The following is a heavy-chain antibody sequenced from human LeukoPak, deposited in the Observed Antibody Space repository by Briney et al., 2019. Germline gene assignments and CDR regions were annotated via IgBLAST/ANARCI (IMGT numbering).Heavy chain of an antibody. J-gene: IGHJ5*02. Sequence: ASETLSLTCTVSGGSISSSSDYWGWIRQPPGKGLEWIGSIYYSGSTYYNPSLKSRVTLSVDTSKNQFSLKLSSVTAADTAVYYCAGTYYYGSGRLNWFDPGGQGTLVTVSS. CDR2: IYYSGST. CDR1: GGSISSSSDY. CDR3: AGTYYYGSGRLNWFDP. V-gene: IGHV4-39*01. D-gene: IGHD3-10*01.